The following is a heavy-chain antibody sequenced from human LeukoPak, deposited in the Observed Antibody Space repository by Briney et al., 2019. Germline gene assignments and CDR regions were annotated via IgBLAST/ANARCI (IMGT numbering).Heavy chain of an antibody. V-gene: IGHV4-38-2*02. CDR2: ISHGATT. CDR1: GHSISSPYY. Sequence: SETLSLTCTVSGHSISSPYYWAWIRQPPGKGLEWIGSISHGATTYYKPSLKSRLTISIDVSKNHFSLELTSVTATDTAVYYCARARRTGYAFGPQADWGQGTLVTVSS. J-gene: IGHJ4*02. CDR3: ARARRTGYAFGPQAD. D-gene: IGHD1-1*01.